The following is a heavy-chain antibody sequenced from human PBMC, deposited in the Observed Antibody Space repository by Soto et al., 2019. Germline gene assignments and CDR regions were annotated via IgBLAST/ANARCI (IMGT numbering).Heavy chain of an antibody. V-gene: IGHV3-30-3*01. J-gene: IGHJ4*02. CDR2: ISYDGSNK. D-gene: IGHD2-8*01. CDR3: ARSPGYGLYYFDY. CDR1: GFTFSSYA. Sequence: QVQLVESGGGVVQPGRSLRLSCAASGFTFSSYAMHWVRQAPGKGLEWVAVISYDGSNKYYADSVKGRFTISRDNSKNTLSLQVNSLRAEDTAVYYCARSPGYGLYYFDYWGQGTLVTVSS.